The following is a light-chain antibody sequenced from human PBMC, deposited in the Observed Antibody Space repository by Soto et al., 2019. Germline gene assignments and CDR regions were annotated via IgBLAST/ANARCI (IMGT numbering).Light chain of an antibody. V-gene: IGLV1-40*01. Sequence: QPVLTQPPSVSGAPGQRVTISCTGSSSNIGAGYDVHWYQQLPGTAPKLLIYGNGNRPSGVPDRFSGSKSGTSASLAITGLQAEDEADYYCQSYDSSLSGWVFGGGTQLNVL. CDR3: QSYDSSLSGWV. J-gene: IGLJ3*02. CDR1: SSNIGAGYD. CDR2: GNG.